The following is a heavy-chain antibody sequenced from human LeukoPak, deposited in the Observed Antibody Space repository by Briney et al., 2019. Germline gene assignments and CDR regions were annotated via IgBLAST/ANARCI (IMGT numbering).Heavy chain of an antibody. J-gene: IGHJ6*03. D-gene: IGHD3-3*01. CDR1: GYTFTSYD. V-gene: IGHV1-8*01. CDR3: ARRGTYYDFWSGYLGSYYYMDV. CDR2: VNPSSGNT. Sequence: ASVKVSCKASGYTFTSYDINWVRQATGQGLEWMGWVNPSSGNTGYAQKLQGRVTMTRNTFISTAYMELSSVRSEDTAVYYCARRGTYYDFWSGYLGSYYYMDVWGKGTTVTVSS.